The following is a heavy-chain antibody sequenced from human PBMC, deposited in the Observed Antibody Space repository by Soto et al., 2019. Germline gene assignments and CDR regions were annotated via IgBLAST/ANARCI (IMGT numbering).Heavy chain of an antibody. CDR3: AKTGETVYYYYGMDV. CDR2: ISWDGGST. J-gene: IGHJ6*02. V-gene: IGHV3-43*01. D-gene: IGHD1-1*01. Sequence: GGSLRLSCAASGFTFDDYTMHWVRQAPGKGLEWVSLISWDGGSTYYADSVKGRFTISRDNSKNSLYLQMNSLRTEDTALYYCAKTGETVYYYYGMDVWGQGTTVTVSS. CDR1: GFTFDDYT.